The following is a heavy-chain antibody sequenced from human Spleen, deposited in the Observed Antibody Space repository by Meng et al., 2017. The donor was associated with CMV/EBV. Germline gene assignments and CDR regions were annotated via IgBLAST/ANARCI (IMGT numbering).Heavy chain of an antibody. D-gene: IGHD1-1*01. CDR2: SRNKANRYTT. J-gene: IGHJ4*02. CDR1: GFIFSDHY. V-gene: IGHV3-72*01. Sequence: GGSLRLSCAASGFIFSDHYLDWVRQTPGKGLEWAGRSRNKANRYTTEYAASVKGRFTVSRDESKNSLYLQMNSLKTEDTAVYYCVRGYNSFDSWGQGTLVTVSS. CDR3: VRGYNSFDS.